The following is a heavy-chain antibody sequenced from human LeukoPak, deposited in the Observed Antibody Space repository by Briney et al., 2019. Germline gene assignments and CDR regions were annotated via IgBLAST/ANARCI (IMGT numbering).Heavy chain of an antibody. Sequence: GGSLRLSCAASGFTFSSYAMSWVRQAPGKGLEWVSAISGSGGSTYYADSVKGRFTISRDNSKNTLYLQMNSLRAEGTAVYYCAKTLWRFYDAFDIWGQGTMVTVSS. D-gene: IGHD3-3*01. CDR2: ISGSGGST. J-gene: IGHJ3*02. CDR3: AKTLWRFYDAFDI. V-gene: IGHV3-23*01. CDR1: GFTFSSYA.